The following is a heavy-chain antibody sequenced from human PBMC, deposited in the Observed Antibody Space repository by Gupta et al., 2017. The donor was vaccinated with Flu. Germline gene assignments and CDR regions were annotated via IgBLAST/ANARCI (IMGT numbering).Heavy chain of an antibody. V-gene: IGHV4-30-4*01. CDR1: GGSISSGDYY. J-gene: IGHJ5*02. CDR2: IYYSGST. CDR3: ARVLKGYGGDSNCFDP. Sequence: QVQLQESGPGLVKPSQTLSLTCTVSGGSISSGDYYWSWIRQPPGKGLEWIAYIYYSGSTYNNPSLKSRVTISVDTSKNQFSLQLSSVTAADTAMYYCARVLKGYGGDSNCFDPWGQGTLVTVSS. D-gene: IGHD4-23*01.